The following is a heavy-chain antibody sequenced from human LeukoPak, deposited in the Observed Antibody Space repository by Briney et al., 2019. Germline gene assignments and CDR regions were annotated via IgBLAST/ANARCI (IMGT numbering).Heavy chain of an antibody. CDR1: GFTFSSYA. CDR2: IYSGGST. V-gene: IGHV3-66*01. D-gene: IGHD6-13*01. CDR3: ARERSSSDAFDI. J-gene: IGHJ3*02. Sequence: GGSLRLSCAASGFTFSSYAMSWVRQAPGKGLEWVSVIYSGGSTYYADSVKGRFTISRDNSKNTLYLQMNSLRAEDTAVYYCARERSSSDAFDIWGQGTMVTVSS.